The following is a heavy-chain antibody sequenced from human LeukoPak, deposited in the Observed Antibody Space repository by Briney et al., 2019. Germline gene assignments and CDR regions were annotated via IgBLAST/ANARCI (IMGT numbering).Heavy chain of an antibody. Sequence: SGTLSLTCAVSGGAISSSNRWSWVRQPPGKGLEWIGEIYHSGSTNYNPSLKSRVTISVDKSKNQFSLKLSSVTAADTAVYYCASLIYDILTGRVYYFDYWGQGTLVTVSS. CDR2: IYHSGST. CDR3: ASLIYDILTGRVYYFDY. CDR1: GGAISSSNR. J-gene: IGHJ4*02. D-gene: IGHD3-9*01. V-gene: IGHV4-4*02.